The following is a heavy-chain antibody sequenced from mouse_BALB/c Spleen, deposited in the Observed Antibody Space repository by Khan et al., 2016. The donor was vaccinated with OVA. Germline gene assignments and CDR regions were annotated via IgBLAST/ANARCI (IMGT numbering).Heavy chain of an antibody. CDR1: GFSLTSYG. Sequence: QVQLKESGPGLVQPSQSLSITCTVSGFSLTSYGIHWVRQSPGKGLEWLGVIWSGGSTDYNVVFISRLNISTDNSKSQVFFKMNSQQANDTAIYYCARNYDYDEGLAYWGQGTLVTVSA. V-gene: IGHV2-2*02. J-gene: IGHJ3*01. D-gene: IGHD2-4*01. CDR3: ARNYDYDEGLAY. CDR2: IWSGGST.